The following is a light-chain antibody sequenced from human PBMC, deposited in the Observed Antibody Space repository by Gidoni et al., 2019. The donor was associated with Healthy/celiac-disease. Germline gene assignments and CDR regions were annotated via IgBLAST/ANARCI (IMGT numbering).Light chain of an antibody. J-gene: IGKJ1*01. CDR1: QSISSY. Sequence: DIQMTQSPSSLSASVGDRVTITCRASQSISSYLNWYQQKPGKAPKLLIYAASSLQRGVPSRFSGSGSGTDFTLTISSLQPEDFATYYCQQSYSTTWTFGQGTKEEIK. V-gene: IGKV1-39*01. CDR2: AAS. CDR3: QQSYSTTWT.